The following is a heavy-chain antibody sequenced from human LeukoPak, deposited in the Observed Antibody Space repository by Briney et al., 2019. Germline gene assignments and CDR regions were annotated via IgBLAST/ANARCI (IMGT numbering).Heavy chain of an antibody. CDR2: INHSGST. V-gene: IGHV4-34*01. CDR3: AIPLYCSGGSCYAYHY. CDR1: GGSFSGYY. J-gene: IGHJ4*02. Sequence: PSEALSLTCAVYGGSFSGYYWSWIRQPPGKGLEWIGEINHSGSTDYNPSLKSRVTISVDTSKNQFSLKLSSVTAADTAVYYCAIPLYCSGGSCYAYHYWGQGTLVTVSS. D-gene: IGHD2-15*01.